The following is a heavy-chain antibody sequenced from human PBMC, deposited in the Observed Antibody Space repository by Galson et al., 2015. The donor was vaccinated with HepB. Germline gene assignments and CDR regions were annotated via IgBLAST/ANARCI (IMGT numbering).Heavy chain of an antibody. CDR2: VDPEDGET. Sequence: VKVSCKVSGYTFTDYYMHWVQQAPGKGLEWMGLVDPEDGETIYAEKFQGRVTITADTSTDTAYMELSSLRPEDTAVYYCATDRDGYNIRRAFDIWGQGTMVTVSS. CDR1: GYTFTDYY. D-gene: IGHD5-24*01. V-gene: IGHV1-69-2*01. CDR3: ATDRDGYNIRRAFDI. J-gene: IGHJ3*02.